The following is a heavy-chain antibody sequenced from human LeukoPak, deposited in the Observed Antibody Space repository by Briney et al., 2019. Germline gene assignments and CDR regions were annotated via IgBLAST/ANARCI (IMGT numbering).Heavy chain of an antibody. V-gene: IGHV3-23*01. D-gene: IGHD1-1*01. CDR3: AKSVTTVITVDFDY. Sequence: GGSLRLSCAASGLTFSSHAMTWVRQAPGKGLEWVSVINGGGRGTSYADSVKGRFTISRDNSKNTLYLQMNSLRAEDAAVYYCAKSVTTVITVDFDYWGQGTLVTVSS. CDR1: GLTFSSHA. J-gene: IGHJ4*02. CDR2: INGGGRGT.